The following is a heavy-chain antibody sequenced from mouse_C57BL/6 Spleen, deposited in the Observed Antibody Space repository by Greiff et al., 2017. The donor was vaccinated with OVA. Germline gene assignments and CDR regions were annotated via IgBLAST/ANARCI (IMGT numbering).Heavy chain of an antibody. D-gene: IGHD4-1*01. Sequence: VKLMESGAELARPGASVKLSCKASGYTFTSYGISWVKQRTGQGLEWIGEIYPRSGNTYYNEKFKGKATLTADKSSSTAYMELRSLTSEDSAVYFCARRTGTEGNYFDYWGQGTTLTVSS. CDR2: IYPRSGNT. J-gene: IGHJ2*01. V-gene: IGHV1-81*01. CDR1: GYTFTSYG. CDR3: ARRTGTEGNYFDY.